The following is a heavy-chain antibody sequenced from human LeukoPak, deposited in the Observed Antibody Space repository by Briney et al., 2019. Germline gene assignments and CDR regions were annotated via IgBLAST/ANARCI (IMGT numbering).Heavy chain of an antibody. D-gene: IGHD3-16*01. CDR3: ASQGDPRDVFDI. Sequence: SETLSLTCTVSGGSISSYYWSWIRQPPGKGLEWIGYIYYSGSTNYNPSLKSRVTISVDTSKNQFSLKLSSVTAADTAVYYCASQGDPRDVFDIWGKGKMVTVFS. CDR2: IYYSGST. CDR1: GGSISSYY. V-gene: IGHV4-59*08. J-gene: IGHJ3*02.